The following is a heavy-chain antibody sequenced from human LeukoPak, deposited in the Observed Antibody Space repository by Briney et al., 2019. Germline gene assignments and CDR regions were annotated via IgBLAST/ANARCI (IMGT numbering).Heavy chain of an antibody. CDR1: GYTFTGYY. Sequence: ASVKVSCKASGYTFTGYYMHWVRQAPGQGLEWMGWINPNSGGTNYAQKFQGRVTMTRDTSNSTAYMELSRLRSDDTAVCYCARWQRYYYYYYMDVWGKGTTVTVSS. CDR3: ARWQRYYYYYYMDV. D-gene: IGHD6-25*01. J-gene: IGHJ6*03. CDR2: INPNSGGT. V-gene: IGHV1-2*02.